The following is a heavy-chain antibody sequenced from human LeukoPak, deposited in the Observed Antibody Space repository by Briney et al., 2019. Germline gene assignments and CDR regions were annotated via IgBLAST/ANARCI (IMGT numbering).Heavy chain of an antibody. Sequence: SGPTLVKPTQTLTLTCTFSGVSFSTSAAGVGWIRQPPGKALEWLALISWDDTKHYSPSLKSRLTITKDTSKNQVVLIMTNMDPVDTATYYCAHRSRGYGYGIDYWGQGALVTVSS. J-gene: IGHJ4*02. CDR2: ISWDDTK. CDR3: AHRSRGYGYGIDY. D-gene: IGHD5-18*01. CDR1: GVSFSTSAAG. V-gene: IGHV2-5*02.